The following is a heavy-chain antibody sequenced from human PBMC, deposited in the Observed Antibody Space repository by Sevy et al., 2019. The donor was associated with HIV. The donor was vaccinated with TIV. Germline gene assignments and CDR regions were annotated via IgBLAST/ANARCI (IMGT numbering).Heavy chain of an antibody. Sequence: GGSLRLSCAASGFPFSTYALHWVRQAPGKGLEWVAVISYDGSNKYYADSVKGRFTISRDSSKNTLYLQMNSLTTEDTAVYYCARDLRSNYNKYFDPWGQGTLVTVSS. V-gene: IGHV3-30-3*01. J-gene: IGHJ5*02. D-gene: IGHD4-4*01. CDR2: ISYDGSNK. CDR3: ARDLRSNYNKYFDP. CDR1: GFPFSTYA.